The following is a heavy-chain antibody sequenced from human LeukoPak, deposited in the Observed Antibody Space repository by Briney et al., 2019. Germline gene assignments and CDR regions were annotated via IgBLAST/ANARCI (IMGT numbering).Heavy chain of an antibody. CDR2: INHSGST. CDR1: GGSFSGYY. V-gene: IGHV4-34*01. CDR3: VREAPGDRTLN. J-gene: IGHJ4*02. D-gene: IGHD7-27*01. Sequence: SETLSLTCAVYGGSFSGYYWTWIRQPPGKGLEWIGEINHSGSTNNNPSLKSRVTISIDTSKNHFSLRLSSVTAADTAVYYCVREAPGDRTLNRGQGALVTVSS.